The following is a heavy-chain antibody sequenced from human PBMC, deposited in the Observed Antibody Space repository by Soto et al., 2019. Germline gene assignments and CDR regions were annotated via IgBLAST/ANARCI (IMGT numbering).Heavy chain of an antibody. D-gene: IGHD2-15*01. CDR1: GFSLSNARMG. CDR3: ARIGSCSGGSCYGDFDY. Sequence: QVTLKESGPVLVNPTETLTLTCTVSGFSLSNARMGVSWIRQPPGKALEWLAHIFSNDEKSYSTSLKSRLTISKDTSKSQVVLTMTNMDPVDTATYYCARIGSCSGGSCYGDFDYWGQGTLVTVSS. V-gene: IGHV2-26*01. J-gene: IGHJ4*02. CDR2: IFSNDEK.